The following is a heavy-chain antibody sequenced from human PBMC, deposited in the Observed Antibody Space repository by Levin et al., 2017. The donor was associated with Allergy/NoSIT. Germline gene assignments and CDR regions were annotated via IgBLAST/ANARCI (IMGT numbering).Heavy chain of an antibody. CDR2: IGNAGDT. V-gene: IGHV3-13*01. CDR3: ARVTDSGLFDY. CDR1: GFTFSTYD. D-gene: IGHD2-21*01. J-gene: IGHJ4*02. Sequence: TGGSLRLSCAASGFTFSTYDMHWVRQATGKGLDWVSGIGNAGDTYYPGSVKGRFTISRENAKNSLYLQMNSLRAGDTAVYYCARVTDSGLFDYWGQGTLVTVSS.